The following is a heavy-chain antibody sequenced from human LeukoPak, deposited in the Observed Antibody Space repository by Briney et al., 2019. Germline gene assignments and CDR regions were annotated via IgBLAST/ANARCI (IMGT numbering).Heavy chain of an antibody. J-gene: IGHJ4*02. CDR2: INPNSGGT. CDR3: ASNKAGGSGSYSAYLY. Sequence: ASVKVSCKASGYTFTGYYMHWVRQAPGQGLEWMGWINPNSGGTNYAQKFQGRVTMTRGTSISTAYMELSRLRSDDTAVYYCASNKAGGSGSYSAYLYWGQGTLVTVSS. D-gene: IGHD3-10*01. CDR1: GYTFTGYY. V-gene: IGHV1-2*02.